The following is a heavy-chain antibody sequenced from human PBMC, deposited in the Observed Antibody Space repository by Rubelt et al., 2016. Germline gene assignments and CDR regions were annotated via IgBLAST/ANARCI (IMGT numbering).Heavy chain of an antibody. J-gene: IGHJ4*02. V-gene: IGHV3-33*01. CDR2: IWYDGSYK. Sequence: QAQLVESGGGVVQPGRSLRLSCAASGFKFSSLGMHWVRQAPGKGLEWVAAIWYDGSYKYYAESMKGRFTSARDNSKNTLFLQLNSLRADDTAVSYCARSLHCAYSPELDCWGQGTLVTVSS. CDR1: GFKFSSLG. D-gene: IGHD1-14*01. CDR3: ARSLHCAYSPELDC.